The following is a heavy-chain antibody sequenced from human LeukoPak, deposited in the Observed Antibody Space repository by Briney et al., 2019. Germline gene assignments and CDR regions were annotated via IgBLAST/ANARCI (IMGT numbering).Heavy chain of an antibody. J-gene: IGHJ4*02. CDR3: TRARGGDY. V-gene: IGHV3-7*01. Sequence: PGGSLRLSCVASGFTFSNYWMNWVRQAPGKGLEWVANIKQDGSEKYYVDSVKGRFTISRDNAKNSLYLQMSSLRAEDTAFYYCTRARGGDYWGQGTLVTVSS. CDR1: GFTFSNYW. D-gene: IGHD3-16*01. CDR2: IKQDGSEK.